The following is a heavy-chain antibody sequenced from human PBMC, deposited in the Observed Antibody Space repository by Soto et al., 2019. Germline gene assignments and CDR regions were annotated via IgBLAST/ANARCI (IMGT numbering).Heavy chain of an antibody. CDR3: VRQGIGNLHGLVDV. Sequence: QVQLQQSGPGLVKPSETLSLTCTVSSGPSSSHNWGWIRQPPGRGLEWIGYVYYTGGTSYNPTLKIPFTIPAATSTNHISLTLSSVTAADTAVYYCVRQGIGNLHGLVDVWGQGTTVSVSS. CDR1: SGPSSSHN. V-gene: IGHV4-59*08. J-gene: IGHJ6*02. CDR2: VYYTGGT. D-gene: IGHD1-1*01.